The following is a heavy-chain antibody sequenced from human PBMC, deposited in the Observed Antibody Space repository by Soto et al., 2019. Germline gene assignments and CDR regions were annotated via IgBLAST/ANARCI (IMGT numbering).Heavy chain of an antibody. Sequence: GESLKISCKGSGYSFSSYWIGWVRQMPGKGLEWMGIIYPGDSDTRYGPSFQGQVTISADKSINTAYLQWSSLKASDTAMYYCARHGSIGARQNWFDPWGQGTLVTVSS. CDR1: GYSFSSYW. J-gene: IGHJ5*02. CDR3: ARHGSIGARQNWFDP. D-gene: IGHD6-6*01. V-gene: IGHV5-51*01. CDR2: IYPGDSDT.